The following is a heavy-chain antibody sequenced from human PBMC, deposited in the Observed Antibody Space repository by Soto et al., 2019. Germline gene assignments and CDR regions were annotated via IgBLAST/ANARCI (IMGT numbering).Heavy chain of an antibody. CDR2: IIPIFGTA. V-gene: IGHV1-69*13. CDR3: KGRGGSSSVAPPNYYYYGMDV. J-gene: IGHJ6*02. D-gene: IGHD6-6*01. Sequence: SVKVSCKASGGTFSSYAISWVRQAPGQGLEWMGGIIPIFGTANYAQKYQGRVTITADESTSTAYTELSSLRSEDTAEYYCKGRGGSSSVAPPNYYYYGMDVWGQGTTVTVSS. CDR1: GGTFSSYA.